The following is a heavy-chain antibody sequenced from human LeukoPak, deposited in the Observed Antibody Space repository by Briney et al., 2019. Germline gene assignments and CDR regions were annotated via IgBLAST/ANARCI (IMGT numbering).Heavy chain of an antibody. CDR1: GFTFSSYG. J-gene: IGHJ4*02. V-gene: IGHV3-30*03. CDR3: ARDSESQYYYDSSGYYSD. CDR2: ISYDGGNK. Sequence: PGGSLRLSCAASGFTFSSYGMHWVRQAPGKGLEWVAVISYDGGNKYYADSVKGRFTISRDNSKNTLYLQMNSLRAEDTAVYYCARDSESQYYYDSSGYYSDWGQGTLVTVSS. D-gene: IGHD3-22*01.